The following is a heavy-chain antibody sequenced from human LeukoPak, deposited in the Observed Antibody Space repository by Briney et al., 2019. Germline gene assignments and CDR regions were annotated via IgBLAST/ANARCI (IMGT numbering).Heavy chain of an antibody. J-gene: IGHJ6*03. CDR1: GYSISSGYY. V-gene: IGHV4-38-2*01. Sequence: SETLSLTCAVSGYSISSGYYWGWIRQPPGKGLGWIGSIYHSGRTYYNPSLKSRVTISVDTSKNQFSLKLSSVTAADTAVYYCARHGRQWLAYYYYYYMDVWGKGTTVTVSS. CDR3: ARHGRQWLAYYYYYYMDV. D-gene: IGHD6-19*01. CDR2: IYHSGRT.